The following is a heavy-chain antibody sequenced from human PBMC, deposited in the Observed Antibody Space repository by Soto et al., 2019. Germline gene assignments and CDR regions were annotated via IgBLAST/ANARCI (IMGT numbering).Heavy chain of an antibody. CDR2: IYSDGST. CDR3: ARDSSYYGSGRGVLDY. J-gene: IGHJ4*02. CDR1: GFTVSTNY. D-gene: IGHD3-10*01. V-gene: IGHV3-66*01. Sequence: GGSLRLSCAVSGFTVSTNYMSWVRQAPGKGLESVSIIYSDGSTYYADSVKGRFTTSRDRARNTLYLQMDNLRADDTAVYHCARDSSYYGSGRGVLDYWGPGALVTVSS.